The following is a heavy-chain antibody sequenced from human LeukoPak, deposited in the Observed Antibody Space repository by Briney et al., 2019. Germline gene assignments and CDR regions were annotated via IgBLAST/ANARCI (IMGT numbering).Heavy chain of an antibody. V-gene: IGHV4-34*01. CDR1: GGSFSGYY. CDR3: ARGPSSSPTHKANWLDP. CDR2: INHSGSA. J-gene: IGHJ5*02. Sequence: PSETLSLTCAVYGGSFSGYYWSWIRQPPGKGLEWIGEINHSGSANYNPSLKSRVTISVDTSKNQFSLKLSSVTAADTAVYYCARGPSSSPTHKANWLDPWGQGTLVTVSS. D-gene: IGHD6-6*01.